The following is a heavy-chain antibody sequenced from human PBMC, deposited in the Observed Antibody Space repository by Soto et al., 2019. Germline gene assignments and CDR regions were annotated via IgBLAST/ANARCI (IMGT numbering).Heavy chain of an antibody. Sequence: SETLSLTCAVYGESFSGHIWTWICQTPGKGLQWIGQINHSGSASYNPSLKSRVTISVHTSNSQFSLELSSVTAADTAVYYCARGLITGSHYSGGWYYFDSWGQGTQVTVSS. J-gene: IGHJ4*02. CDR2: INHSGSA. CDR3: ARGLITGSHYSGGWYYFDS. V-gene: IGHV4-34*01. CDR1: GESFSGHI. D-gene: IGHD6-19*01.